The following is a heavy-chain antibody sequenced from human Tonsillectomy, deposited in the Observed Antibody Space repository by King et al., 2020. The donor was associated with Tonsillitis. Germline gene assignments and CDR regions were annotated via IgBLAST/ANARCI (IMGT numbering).Heavy chain of an antibody. Sequence: VQLVESGGGLVQPGGSLRLSCAASGFTFSSYAMSWVRQAPGKGLEWVSAISGSGGSTYYADSVKGRFTISSDNSKNTLYLQMNSLRAEDTAVYYAARPPSSYYYYYMDVWGKGTTVTVSS. D-gene: IGHD6-6*01. CDR1: GFTFSSYA. J-gene: IGHJ6*03. CDR2: ISGSGGST. CDR3: ARPPSSYYYYYMDV. V-gene: IGHV3-23*04.